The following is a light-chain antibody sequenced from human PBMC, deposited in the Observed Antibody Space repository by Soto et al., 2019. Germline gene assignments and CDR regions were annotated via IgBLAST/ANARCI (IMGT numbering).Light chain of an antibody. CDR3: PTWDDRLNVCV. CDR2: SYT. V-gene: IGLV1-44*01. Sequence: QSVLTQPPSASGTPGQRVTISCSGNSSNIGSNTVNWYQQLPGAAPTLLIYSYTHRPSGVPHRCSGSKSGPASSLATSGLQSEDEADYYCPTWDDRLNVCVFGTGNNVT. J-gene: IGLJ1*01. CDR1: SSNIGSNT.